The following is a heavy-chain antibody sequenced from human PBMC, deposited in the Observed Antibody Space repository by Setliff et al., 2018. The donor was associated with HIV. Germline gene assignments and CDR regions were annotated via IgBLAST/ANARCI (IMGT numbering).Heavy chain of an antibody. J-gene: IGHJ4*02. Sequence: SETLSLTCAVSGGSISSSNWGSWVRQHPGKDLEWIGYISHSGDTYYNPSLKSRLTMSIDTSKNQFSLKLSSVTAADTAVYYCARDISLTGTLGHFDFWGRGTLVTVSS. CDR3: ARDISLTGTLGHFDF. CDR1: GGSISSSNW. CDR2: ISHSGDT. V-gene: IGHV4-4*02. D-gene: IGHD1-20*01.